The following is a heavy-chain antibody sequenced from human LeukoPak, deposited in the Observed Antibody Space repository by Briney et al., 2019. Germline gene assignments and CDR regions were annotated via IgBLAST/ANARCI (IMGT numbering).Heavy chain of an antibody. V-gene: IGHV4-34*01. D-gene: IGHD6-13*01. CDR1: GGSFSGYY. J-gene: IGHJ5*02. CDR3: ARSPGIAAAGPRFDP. CDR2: INHSGST. Sequence: SETLTLTCAVYGGSFSGYYWSWIRQPPGKGLEWIGEINHSGSTNYNPSLKRRVTISVDTSKNQFSLKLSSVTAADTAVYYCARSPGIAAAGPRFDPWGQGPLVTVSS.